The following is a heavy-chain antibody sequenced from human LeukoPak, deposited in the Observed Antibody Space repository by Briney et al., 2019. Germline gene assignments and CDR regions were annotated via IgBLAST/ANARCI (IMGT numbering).Heavy chain of an antibody. V-gene: IGHV3-30*02. CDR3: AKDGRRITMIVVVWRGHYFDY. Sequence: PGGSLRLSCAASGLTFSSYGMHWVRQAPGKGLEWVAFIRYDGSNEYYADSVKGRFTISRDNSKNTLYLQMNCLRAEDPAVYYCAKDGRRITMIVVVWRGHYFDYWGQGTLVTVSS. CDR2: IRYDGSNE. CDR1: GLTFSSYG. D-gene: IGHD3-22*01. J-gene: IGHJ4*02.